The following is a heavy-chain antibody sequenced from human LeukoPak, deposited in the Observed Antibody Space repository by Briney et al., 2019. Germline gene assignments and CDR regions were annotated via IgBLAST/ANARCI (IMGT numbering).Heavy chain of an antibody. CDR3: ARETGTTSEAFDI. CDR2: ISFDGSAK. D-gene: IGHD1-1*01. Sequence: PGGSLRLSCAASGFTFSNYGMHWVRQAPGKGLEWVSVISFDGSAKYYADSVKGRFTMSRDNSKNTLYLQMTSPRAEDTAVYYCARETGTTSEAFDIWGQGTMVTVSS. CDR1: GFTFSNYG. J-gene: IGHJ3*02. V-gene: IGHV3-30*03.